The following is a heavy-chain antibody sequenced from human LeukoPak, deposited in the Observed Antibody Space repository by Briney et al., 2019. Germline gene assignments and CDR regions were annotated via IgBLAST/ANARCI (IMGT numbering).Heavy chain of an antibody. CDR1: GFTFSSFT. J-gene: IGHJ4*02. D-gene: IGHD6-6*01. CDR2: ISSSSSYI. CDR3: ARDPGAYSSSPIDY. V-gene: IGHV3-21*01. Sequence: PGGSLRLSCAASGFTFSSFTMNWVRQAPGKVLEWVSSISSSSSYIYSADSVKGRFTISRDNARNSLYLRMNSLRAEDPAVYYCARDPGAYSSSPIDYWGQGTLVTVSS.